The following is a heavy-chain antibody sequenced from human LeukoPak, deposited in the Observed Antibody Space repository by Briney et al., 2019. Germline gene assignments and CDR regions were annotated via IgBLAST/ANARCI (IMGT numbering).Heavy chain of an antibody. CDR1: GGSISSYY. J-gene: IGHJ4*02. V-gene: IGHV4-59*01. CDR3: ATILYGANGFDY. D-gene: IGHD4/OR15-4a*01. CDR2: FHYSGIT. Sequence: SETLSLTCVVSGGSISSYYWSRIRQPPGKGLEYIGYFHYSGITNYDPSLKSRVTISVDTSKNHISLKLKSVTAADTAVYYCATILYGANGFDYWGRGTLVTVSS.